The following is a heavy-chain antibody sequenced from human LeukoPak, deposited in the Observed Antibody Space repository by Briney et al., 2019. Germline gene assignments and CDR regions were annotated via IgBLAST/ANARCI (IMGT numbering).Heavy chain of an antibody. J-gene: IGHJ5*02. D-gene: IGHD1-14*01. V-gene: IGHV1-8*01. CDR2: MNPNSGNT. CDR1: GYTFTSYD. Sequence: ASVKVSCKASGYTFTSYDISWVRQATGQGLEWMGWMNPNSGNTGYAQKFQGRVTMTRNTSIGTAYMELNSLRSEDTAVYYCAKEVLPSYNWFAPWGQGTLVTVSS. CDR3: AKEVLPSYNWFAP.